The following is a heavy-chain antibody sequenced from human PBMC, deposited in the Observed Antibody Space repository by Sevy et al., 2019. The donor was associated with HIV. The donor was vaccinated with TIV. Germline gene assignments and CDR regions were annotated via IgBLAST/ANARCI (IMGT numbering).Heavy chain of an antibody. J-gene: IGHJ4*02. D-gene: IGHD3-22*01. Sequence: GGSLRLSCTASGFTFSSYAMYWVRQAPGNGLEWVAVISYDGNNKDYADSVKRRFTISRDNSKNTLYLQMNSLRAEDTAVYYCASHYYDSTGYYYPLDYWGQGTLVSVSS. CDR3: ASHYYDSTGYYYPLDY. CDR2: ISYDGNNK. CDR1: GFTFSSYA. V-gene: IGHV3-30*04.